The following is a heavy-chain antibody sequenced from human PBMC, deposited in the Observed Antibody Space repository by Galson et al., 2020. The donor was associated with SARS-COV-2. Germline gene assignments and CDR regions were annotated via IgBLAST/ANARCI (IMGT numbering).Heavy chain of an antibody. CDR2: IYYTGST. J-gene: IGHJ6*02. Sequence: ETSETLSLTCTVSGGSIKTYYWSWIRQPPGKGPEWIGFIYYTGSTHYNPPLKSRVNISVDTSENQVSLKLNSVTAADTAVYYCARTMVVVSYQMDGWGQGTAVAVSS. CDR1: GGSIKTYY. D-gene: IGHD3-22*01. V-gene: IGHV4-59*08. CDR3: ARTMVVVSYQMDG.